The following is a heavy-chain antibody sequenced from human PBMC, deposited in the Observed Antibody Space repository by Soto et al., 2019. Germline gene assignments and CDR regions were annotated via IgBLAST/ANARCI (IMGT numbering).Heavy chain of an antibody. CDR3: ATPQGNWYSAMDV. J-gene: IGHJ6*02. Sequence: GESLKISCEASGYSFTSYYIAWVRQMPGRGLEWMGVLYPGDSDARYSPSFQGHVTISADKSITTAYLQWISLKASDSAMYYCATPQGNWYSAMDVWGQGTTVTVSS. CDR1: GYSFTSYY. D-gene: IGHD6-13*01. V-gene: IGHV5-51*01. CDR2: LYPGDSDA.